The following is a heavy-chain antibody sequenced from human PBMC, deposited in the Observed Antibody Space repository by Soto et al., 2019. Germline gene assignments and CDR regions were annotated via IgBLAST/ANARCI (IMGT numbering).Heavy chain of an antibody. D-gene: IGHD6-13*01. CDR1: GGSFSGYY. Sequence: SETLSLTCAVYGGSFSGYYWSWIRQPPGKGLEWMGSVYYTGTTDYNPSLKSRVTISVDTSKTQFSLNLRSVTAADTAVYYCARDLAAVPRAFDYWGRGTLVTVSS. V-gene: IGHV4-59*01. CDR3: ARDLAAVPRAFDY. CDR2: VYYTGTT. J-gene: IGHJ4*02.